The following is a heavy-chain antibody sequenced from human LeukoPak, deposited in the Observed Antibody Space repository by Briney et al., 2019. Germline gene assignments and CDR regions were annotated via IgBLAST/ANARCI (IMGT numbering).Heavy chain of an antibody. CDR3: ARDALAYCGGDCYPGFDY. D-gene: IGHD2-21*02. CDR2: ISYDGSNK. V-gene: IGHV3-30*04. J-gene: IGHJ4*02. CDR1: GFTFSSYA. Sequence: GGSLRLSCAASGFTFSSYAMHWVRQAPGKGLEWVAVISYDGSNKYYADSVKGRFTISRDNSKNTLYLQMNSLGAEDTAVYYCARDALAYCGGDCYPGFDYWGQGTLVTVSS.